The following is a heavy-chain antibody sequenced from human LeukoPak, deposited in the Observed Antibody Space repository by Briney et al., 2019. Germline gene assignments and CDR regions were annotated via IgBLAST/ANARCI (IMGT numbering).Heavy chain of an antibody. J-gene: IGHJ4*02. V-gene: IGHV3-21*01. CDR1: GFTFSTYS. Sequence: GGSLRLSCAASGFTFSTYSMNWVRQAPGKGLEWVSSITSRSNYIYYADSVKGRFTISRDNAKNSLYLQMNSLRAEDTAVYYCARVYSYGFIFDYWGQGTLVTVSS. CDR3: ARVYSYGFIFDY. D-gene: IGHD5-18*01. CDR2: ITSRSNYI.